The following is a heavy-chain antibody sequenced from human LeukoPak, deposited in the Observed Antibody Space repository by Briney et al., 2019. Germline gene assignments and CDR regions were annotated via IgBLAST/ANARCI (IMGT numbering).Heavy chain of an antibody. J-gene: IGHJ4*02. CDR3: ARVGQRVYVTPFDY. D-gene: IGHD2-8*01. Sequence: HPGGSLRLSCVASGFSFNNYWMSWVRQAPGKGLEWVANIKEDGSEKYYVDSVKGRFTISRDNAKNSLYLQMDSLRGEDTAVYCCARVGQRVYVTPFDYWGQGTLVTVSS. CDR1: GFSFNNYW. V-gene: IGHV3-7*01. CDR2: IKEDGSEK.